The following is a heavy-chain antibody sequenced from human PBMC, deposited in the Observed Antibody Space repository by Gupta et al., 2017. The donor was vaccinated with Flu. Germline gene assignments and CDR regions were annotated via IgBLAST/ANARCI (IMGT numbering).Heavy chain of an antibody. CDR3: ARDFKSGAATSWFDQ. D-gene: IGHD1-26*01. V-gene: IGHV3-11*01. CDR2: MSHDGRLK. Sequence: QAQLVESGGGLVRPGRSLRLSCEASGFTFGDYYMSWIRQVPGQRLEWVATMSHDGRLKNYAASMRDRLIISRDNVKNSLYLQMDSLRVEDTAMYFCARDFKSGAATSWFDQWGQGILVTVSS. CDR1: GFTFGDYY. J-gene: IGHJ5*02.